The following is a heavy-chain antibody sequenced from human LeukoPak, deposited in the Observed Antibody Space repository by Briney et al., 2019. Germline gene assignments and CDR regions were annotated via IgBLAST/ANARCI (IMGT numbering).Heavy chain of an antibody. D-gene: IGHD3-10*01. V-gene: IGHV3-23*01. Sequence: GGSLRLSCAASGFTVSSYARRWARHAPGKGLDWVLAISGGGGSTYYADSVKGRFTISRDNSKNTLYLQMNSLRAEDRAVYYCAKLWFGELLYFDYWGQGTLVSVSS. CDR2: ISGGGGST. J-gene: IGHJ4*02. CDR1: GFTVSSYA. CDR3: AKLWFGELLYFDY.